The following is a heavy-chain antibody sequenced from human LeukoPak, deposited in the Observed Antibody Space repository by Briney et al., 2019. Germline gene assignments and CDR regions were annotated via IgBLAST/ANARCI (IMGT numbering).Heavy chain of an antibody. Sequence: GKSLRLSCAASGFTLSNYAMHWVRQAPGKGLEWVALMSYDGSHQYYADSVKGRFTISRDSSQSTLYLHMNSLRPEDTAVYFCARDESLDYWGQGTLVTVSS. CDR1: GFTLSNYA. J-gene: IGHJ4*02. V-gene: IGHV3-30*01. CDR2: MSYDGSHQ. CDR3: ARDESLDY.